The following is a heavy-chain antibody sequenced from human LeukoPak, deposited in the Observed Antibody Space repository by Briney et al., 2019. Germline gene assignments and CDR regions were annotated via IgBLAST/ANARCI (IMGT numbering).Heavy chain of an antibody. CDR2: IIPIFGTA. J-gene: IGHJ4*02. Sequence: ASVKVSCKASGGTFSSYAISWVRQAPGQGLEWMGGIIPIFGTANYAQKFQGRVTITADESTSTVYMELSSLRSEDTAVYYCARDGIAARPSGYFDYWGQGTLVTVSS. CDR3: ARDGIAARPSGYFDY. D-gene: IGHD6-6*01. CDR1: GGTFSSYA. V-gene: IGHV1-69*13.